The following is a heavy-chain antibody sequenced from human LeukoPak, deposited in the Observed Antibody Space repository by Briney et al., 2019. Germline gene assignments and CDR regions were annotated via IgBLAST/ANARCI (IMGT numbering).Heavy chain of an antibody. CDR2: ISAYNGNT. J-gene: IGHJ4*02. D-gene: IGHD3-16*01. V-gene: IGHV1-18*01. Sequence: GASVKVSCKASGYTFTSYGISWVRQAPGQGLEWMGWISAYNGNTNYAQKLQGRVTMTTDTSTSTAYMELRSLRSDDTAMYYCARGGKYDYVWGSYLGYYFDYWGQGTLVTVSS. CDR3: ARGGKYDYVWGSYLGYYFDY. CDR1: GYTFTSYG.